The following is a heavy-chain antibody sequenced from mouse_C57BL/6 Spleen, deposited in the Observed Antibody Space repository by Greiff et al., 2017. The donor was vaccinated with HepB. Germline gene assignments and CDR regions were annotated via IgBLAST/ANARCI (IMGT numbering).Heavy chain of an antibody. CDR3: ARAGYDYDGFAY. J-gene: IGHJ3*01. D-gene: IGHD2-4*01. CDR1: GYTFTSYW. CDR2: IDPSDSYT. V-gene: IGHV1-50*01. Sequence: QVQLQQPGAELVKPGASVKLSCKASGYTFTSYWMQWVKQRPGQGLEWIGEIDPSDSYTNCNQKFKGKATLTVDPSSSTAYMQLSSLTSEDSAVYYCARAGYDYDGFAYWGQGTLVTVSA.